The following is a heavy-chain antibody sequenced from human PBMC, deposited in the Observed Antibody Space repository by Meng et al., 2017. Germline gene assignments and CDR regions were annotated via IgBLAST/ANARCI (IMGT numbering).Heavy chain of an antibody. CDR3: ARVSHTYYYDSSGYYPSDY. CDR2: ISAYNGNT. Sequence: QVQLVQSGAEVKKPGASVKVSCKASCYTFTSYGISWVRQAPGQGLAWMGWISAYNGNTNYTQKLQGRVTMTTDTSTSTAYMELRSLRSDDTAVYYCARVSHTYYYDSSGYYPSDYWGQGTLVTVSS. CDR1: CYTFTSYG. D-gene: IGHD3-22*01. J-gene: IGHJ4*02. V-gene: IGHV1-18*01.